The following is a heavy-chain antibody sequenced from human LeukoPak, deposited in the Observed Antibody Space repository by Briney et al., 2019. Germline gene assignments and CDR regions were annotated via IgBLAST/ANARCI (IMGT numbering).Heavy chain of an antibody. D-gene: IGHD3-22*01. V-gene: IGHV3-23*01. J-gene: IGHJ3*02. CDR2: ISGSGGST. CDR1: GFTFSSYG. CDR3: AKGGSMIVVVITTDDAFDI. Sequence: PGGSLRLSCAASGFTFSSYGMSWVRQAPGKGLEWVSAISGSGGSTYYADSVKGRFTISRDNSKNTLYLQMNSLRAEDTAVYYCAKGGSMIVVVITTDDAFDIWGQGTMVTVSS.